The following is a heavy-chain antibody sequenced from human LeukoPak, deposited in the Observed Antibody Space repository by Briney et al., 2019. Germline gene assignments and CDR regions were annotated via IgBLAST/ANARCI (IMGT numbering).Heavy chain of an antibody. J-gene: IGHJ4*02. Sequence: SETLSLTCAVYGGSFSGYYWSWIRQPPGKGLEWIGEINHSGSTNYNPPLKNRVTISVDTSKNQFSLKLSSVTAADTAVYYCARSDPPYYYGSGTFDYWGQGTLVTVSS. D-gene: IGHD3-10*01. CDR1: GGSFSGYY. CDR2: INHSGST. CDR3: ARSDPPYYYGSGTFDY. V-gene: IGHV4-34*01.